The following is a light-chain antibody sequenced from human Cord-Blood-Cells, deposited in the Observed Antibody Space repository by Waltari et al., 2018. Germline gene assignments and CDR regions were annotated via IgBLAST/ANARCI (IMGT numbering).Light chain of an antibody. CDR3: CSYAGSSTLV. CDR2: EGS. Sequence: QSALTQPASVSGSPGQSITISCTGTSSDVGSYNLVPWYQQHPGKPPKLMIYEGSKRPSGFSNRFSGSKSGNTASLTISGLQAEDEADYYCCSYAGSSTLVFGGGTKLTVL. J-gene: IGLJ3*02. V-gene: IGLV2-23*01. CDR1: SSDVGSYNL.